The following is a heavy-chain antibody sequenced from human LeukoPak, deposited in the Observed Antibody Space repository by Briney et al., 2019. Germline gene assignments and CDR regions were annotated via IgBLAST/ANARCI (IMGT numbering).Heavy chain of an antibody. Sequence: SETLSLTCTVSGGSIINYYWSWIRQPAGTGLEGVGRIYVTGSTIYNPSLQSRLSMSVDTSKNQFSLRLTSVTAADTAVYYCARLKYYDSTGYSPGYYMDVWGKGITVTVSS. D-gene: IGHD3-22*01. CDR1: GGSIINYY. V-gene: IGHV4-4*07. CDR2: IYVTGST. CDR3: ARLKYYDSTGYSPGYYMDV. J-gene: IGHJ6*03.